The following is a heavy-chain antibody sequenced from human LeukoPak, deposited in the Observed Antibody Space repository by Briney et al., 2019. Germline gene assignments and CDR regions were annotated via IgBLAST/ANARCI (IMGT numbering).Heavy chain of an antibody. CDR1: GGSISSYY. J-gene: IGHJ4*02. V-gene: IGHV4-59*08. Sequence: SETLSLTCTVSGGSISSYYWSWIRQPPGKGLEWIGYIYYSGSTNYNPSLKSRVTISVDTSKNQFSLKLSSVTAADTAVYYCASRDYWGQGTLVTVSS. CDR2: IYYSGST. CDR3: ASRDY.